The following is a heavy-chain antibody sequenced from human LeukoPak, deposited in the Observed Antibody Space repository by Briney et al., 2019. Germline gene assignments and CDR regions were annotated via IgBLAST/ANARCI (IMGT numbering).Heavy chain of an antibody. CDR2: IYYSGST. V-gene: IGHV4-39*07. D-gene: IGHD1-1*01. CDR3: ASYHNWNDVSLYWFDP. CDR1: GGSISSSSYY. J-gene: IGHJ5*02. Sequence: PSETLSLTCTVSGGSISSSSYYWGWIRQPPGKGLEWIGSIYYSGSTYYNPSLKSRVTISVDTSKNQFSLKLSSVTAADTAVYYCASYHNWNDVSLYWFDPWGQGTLVTVSS.